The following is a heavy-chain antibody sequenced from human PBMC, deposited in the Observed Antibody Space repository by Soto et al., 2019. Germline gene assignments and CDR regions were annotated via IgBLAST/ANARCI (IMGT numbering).Heavy chain of an antibody. CDR3: ARPKPDLPPKTKLYYYDSSGYSNRDAFDI. D-gene: IGHD3-22*01. J-gene: IGHJ3*02. CDR1: GFTFSSYW. Sequence: GGSLRLSCAASGFTFSSYWMSWVRQAPGKGLEWVANVKPDGSEKWYVDSVKGRFTISRDISKNTLFLQMNSLRAEDTAVYYCARPKPDLPPKTKLYYYDSSGYSNRDAFDIWGQGTMVTVSS. V-gene: IGHV3-7*02. CDR2: VKPDGSEK.